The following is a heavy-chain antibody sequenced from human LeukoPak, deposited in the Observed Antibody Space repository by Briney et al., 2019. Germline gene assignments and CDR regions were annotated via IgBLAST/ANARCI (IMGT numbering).Heavy chain of an antibody. D-gene: IGHD6-19*01. CDR3: TILAVASDFDY. V-gene: IGHV3-30*02. Sequence: GGSLRLSCAASGFTFSSYDMHWVRQAPGRGLEWVAAIRLDGSNKYYADSVKGRFTISRDNSKNTVYLQMNTLRAEDTAVFYCTILAVASDFDYWGQGTLVTVSS. CDR2: IRLDGSNK. CDR1: GFTFSSYD. J-gene: IGHJ4*02.